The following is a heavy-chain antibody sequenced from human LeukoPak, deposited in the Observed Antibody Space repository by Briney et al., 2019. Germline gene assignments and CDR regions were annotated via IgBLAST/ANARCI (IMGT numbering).Heavy chain of an antibody. V-gene: IGHV3-30-3*01. Sequence: GGSLRLSCAASGVTFSSYAMHWVRQAPGKGLEWVAVISYDGSNKYYADSVKGRFTISRDNSKNTLYLQMNSLRAEDTAVYYCARESPPVYYFDYWGQGTLVTVSS. CDR1: GVTFSSYA. J-gene: IGHJ4*02. CDR3: ARESPPVYYFDY. CDR2: ISYDGSNK.